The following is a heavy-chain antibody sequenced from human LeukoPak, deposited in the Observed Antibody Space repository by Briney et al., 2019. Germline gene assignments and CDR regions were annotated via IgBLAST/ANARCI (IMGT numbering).Heavy chain of an antibody. CDR1: GGSFSGYY. Sequence: SETLSLTCAVYGGSFSGYYWSWIRQPPGKGLEWIGEINHSGSTNYNPSLKRRVTISVDTSKNQFSLKLSSVTAADTAVYYCARGIRGSSWQDFDYWGQGTLVTVSS. CDR3: ARGIRGSSWQDFDY. V-gene: IGHV4-34*01. D-gene: IGHD6-13*01. CDR2: INHSGST. J-gene: IGHJ4*02.